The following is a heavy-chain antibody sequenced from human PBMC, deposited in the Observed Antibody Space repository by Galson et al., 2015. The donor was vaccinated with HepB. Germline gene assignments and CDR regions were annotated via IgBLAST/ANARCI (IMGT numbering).Heavy chain of an antibody. J-gene: IGHJ4*02. V-gene: IGHV2-70*11. D-gene: IGHD3-22*01. CDR1: GFSLSSSGMC. CDR3: ARTYYYDSSGFFTGFDY. CDR2: IDWDDAK. Sequence: LVQPTQTLTLTCAFSGFSLSSSGMCVSWIRQPPGKALEWLARIDWDDAKYYSTSLKTRLTISKDTSKNQVVLTMTNMDPVDTATYYCARTYYYDSSGFFTGFDYWGQGTLVTVSS.